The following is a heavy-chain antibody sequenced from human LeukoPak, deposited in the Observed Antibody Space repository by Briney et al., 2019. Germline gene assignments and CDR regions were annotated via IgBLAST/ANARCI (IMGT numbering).Heavy chain of an antibody. CDR2: IYPGDSDS. CDR1: GYNFTSHW. Sequence: GESRKISCKGSGYNFTSHWIGWVRQMPGKGLEWMGIIYPGDSDSRQSPSLRGQVTISADKSINTAYLQWNSLKASATAMYYCARGHHVVVATAPWASDAFDLWGQGTMVTVSS. CDR3: ARGHHVVVATAPWASDAFDL. J-gene: IGHJ3*01. D-gene: IGHD2-21*02. V-gene: IGHV5-51*01.